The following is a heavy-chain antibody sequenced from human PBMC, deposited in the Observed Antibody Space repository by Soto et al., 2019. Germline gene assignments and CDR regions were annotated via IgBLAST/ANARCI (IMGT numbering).Heavy chain of an antibody. V-gene: IGHV3-43*01. J-gene: IGHJ6*02. CDR3: AKEESSQKYSYGSYYYYYGMDV. Sequence: GGSLRLSCAASGFTFDDYTMHWVRQAPGKGLEWVSLISWDGGSTYYADSVKGRFTISRDNSKNSLYLQMNSLRTEDTALYYCAKEESSQKYSYGSYYYYYGMDVWGQGTTVTVSS. CDR2: ISWDGGST. CDR1: GFTFDDYT. D-gene: IGHD5-18*01.